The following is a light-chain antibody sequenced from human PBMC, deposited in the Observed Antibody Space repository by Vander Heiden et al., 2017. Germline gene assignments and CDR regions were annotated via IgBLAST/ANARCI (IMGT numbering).Light chain of an antibody. CDR3: AAWDDSLIGLV. Sequence: QSVLTQPPSASGAPWQRVIISCSGSTSNIGSNLVNWYQQFPGTAPKPLIYSNNQRPSGVPDRFSGSKSDTSASLVISGLQSEDEADYYCAAWDDSLIGLVFGAGTKLTVL. V-gene: IGLV1-44*01. J-gene: IGLJ3*02. CDR2: SNN. CDR1: TSNIGSNL.